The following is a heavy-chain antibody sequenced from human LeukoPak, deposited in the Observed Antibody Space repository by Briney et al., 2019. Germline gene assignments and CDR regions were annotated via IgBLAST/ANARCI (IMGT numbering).Heavy chain of an antibody. CDR1: GYTFTKYW. V-gene: IGHV5-51*01. CDR2: IFPGDSDT. Sequence: GESLKISCKASGYTFTKYWIAWVRQMPGKGLEYIGIIFPGDSDTRYSPSFEGQVTISADNSISTAYLQWSRLTASDTAIYYCARRPASVGGGFDSWGQGSLVTVSS. D-gene: IGHD2-2*01. CDR3: ARRPASVGGGFDS. J-gene: IGHJ5*01.